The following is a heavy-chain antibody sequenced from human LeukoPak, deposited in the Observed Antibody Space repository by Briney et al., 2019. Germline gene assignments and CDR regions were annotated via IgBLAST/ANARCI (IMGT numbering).Heavy chain of an antibody. CDR3: ARVSGYSSSWSDLRRPNWFDP. J-gene: IGHJ5*02. D-gene: IGHD6-13*01. CDR1: GYTFTSHA. CDR2: INTNTGNP. V-gene: IGHV7-4-1*02. Sequence: ASVKVSCKVSGYTFTSHAMNWVRQAPGQGPEWMGWINTNTGNPKYAQGFAGRFVFSLDTSVSTAYLQISTLKAEDTAVYYCARVSGYSSSWSDLRRPNWFDPWGQGTLVTVSS.